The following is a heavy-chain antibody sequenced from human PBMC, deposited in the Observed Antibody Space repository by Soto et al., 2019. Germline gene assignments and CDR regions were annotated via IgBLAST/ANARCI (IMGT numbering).Heavy chain of an antibody. CDR1: GYSFSNYW. CDR2: IYPGDSDT. CDR3: ARHKKSITGYYYGMDV. J-gene: IGHJ6*02. D-gene: IGHD1-20*01. V-gene: IGHV5-51*01. Sequence: PGESLKISCKGSGYSFSNYWIGWVRQMPGKGLEWMGIIYPGDSDTRYSPSFQGQVTISADKSISTAYLQWSSLKASDTAMYYCARHKKSITGYYYGMDVWGQGTTVTVSS.